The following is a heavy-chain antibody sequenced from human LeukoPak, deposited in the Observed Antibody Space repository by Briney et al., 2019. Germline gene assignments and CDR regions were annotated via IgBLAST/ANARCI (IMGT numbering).Heavy chain of an antibody. CDR2: IYSGGST. J-gene: IGHJ3*02. Sequence: GGSLRLSCAASGFTFSDYYMSWIRQAPGKGLEWVSVIYSGGSTYYADSVKGRFTVSRDNSKNTLYLQMNSLRVEDTAVYYCAREIYCSASSCTGGVFDIWGQGTMVTVSS. D-gene: IGHD2-15*01. CDR3: AREIYCSASSCTGGVFDI. V-gene: IGHV3-53*01. CDR1: GFTFSDYY.